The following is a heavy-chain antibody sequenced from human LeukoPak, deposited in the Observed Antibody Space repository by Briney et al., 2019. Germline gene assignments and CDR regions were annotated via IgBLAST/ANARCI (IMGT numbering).Heavy chain of an antibody. CDR2: ILNDGSQE. D-gene: IGHD3-16*01. Sequence: GESLRLSCAASGFTFSSYGMHWVRQAPGKGLEWVAVILNDGSQEKYADSVKGRFTISRDNSKNTLFLQMNSLRAEDTAVYYCARDDALGDNALDIWGQGTMVTVSS. CDR1: GFTFSSYG. CDR3: ARDDALGDNALDI. J-gene: IGHJ3*02. V-gene: IGHV3-33*08.